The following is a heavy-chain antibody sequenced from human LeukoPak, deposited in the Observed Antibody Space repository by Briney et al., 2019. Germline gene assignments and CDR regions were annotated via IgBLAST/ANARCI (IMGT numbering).Heavy chain of an antibody. Sequence: GRSLRLSCAASGFTFSSYGMHWVRQAPGKGLEWVSAISGSGGSTYYADSVKGRFTISRDNSKNTLYLQMSSLRAEDTAVYYCAAATRYYGMDVWGQGTTVTVSS. V-gene: IGHV3-23*01. D-gene: IGHD6-25*01. J-gene: IGHJ6*02. CDR3: AAATRYYGMDV. CDR2: ISGSGGST. CDR1: GFTFSSYG.